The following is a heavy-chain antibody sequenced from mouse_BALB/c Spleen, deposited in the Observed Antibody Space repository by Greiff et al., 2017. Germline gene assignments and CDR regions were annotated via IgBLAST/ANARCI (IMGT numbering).Heavy chain of an antibody. V-gene: IGHV2-2*02. J-gene: IGHJ4*01. D-gene: IGHD2-2*01. CDR1: GFSLTSYG. CDR3: ASIYYGYDYYAMDY. Sequence: VKLVESGPGLVQPSQSLSITCTVSGFSLTSYGVHWVRPSPGKGLEWLGVLWSGGSTDYNAAFISRLSISKDNSKSQVFFKMNSLQANNTAIYYCASIYYGYDYYAMDYWGQGTSVTVSS. CDR2: LWSGGST.